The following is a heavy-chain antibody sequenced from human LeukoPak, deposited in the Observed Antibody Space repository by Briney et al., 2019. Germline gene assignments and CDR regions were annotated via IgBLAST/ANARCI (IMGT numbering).Heavy chain of an antibody. CDR1: GGSISSYY. Sequence: SETLSLTCTVSGGSISSYYWSWIRQPPGKGLEWIGYIYYSGSTNYNPSLKSRVTISLDTSKNQFSLKLSSVTAADTAAYYCAREHSSSSSLDYWGQGTLVTVSS. D-gene: IGHD6-6*01. V-gene: IGHV4-59*01. CDR2: IYYSGST. J-gene: IGHJ4*02. CDR3: AREHSSSSSLDY.